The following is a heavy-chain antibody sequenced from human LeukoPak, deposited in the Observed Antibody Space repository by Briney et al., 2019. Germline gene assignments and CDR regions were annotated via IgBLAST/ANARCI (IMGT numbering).Heavy chain of an antibody. Sequence: GGSLRLSCAASGFTFSNYWMNWVRQAPGKGLEWVANIKPDGSEKYYVDSVKGRFTISRDNAKNSLVLQMNSLRAEDTAVYYCARVNYDSSGVGWFDPWGQGTLVTVSS. J-gene: IGHJ5*02. CDR2: IKPDGSEK. CDR3: ARVNYDSSGVGWFDP. D-gene: IGHD3-22*01. V-gene: IGHV3-7*05. CDR1: GFTFSNYW.